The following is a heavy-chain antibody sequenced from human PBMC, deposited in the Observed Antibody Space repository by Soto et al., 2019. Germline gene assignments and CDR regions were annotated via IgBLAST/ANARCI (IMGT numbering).Heavy chain of an antibody. CDR1: GFTFSDYY. CDR3: ASDNQPGGPDSGDFKHLSY. J-gene: IGHJ4*02. V-gene: IGHV3-11*01. D-gene: IGHD4-17*01. CDR2: ISSSGSTI. Sequence: QVQLVESGGGLVKPGGSLRLSCAASGFTFSDYYMSWIRQAPGKGLEWVSYISSSGSTIYYADSVKGLFTISRDNAKNSLYLQMNSLRAEDTAVYYGASDNQPGGPDSGDFKHLSYWGQGTLVTVSS.